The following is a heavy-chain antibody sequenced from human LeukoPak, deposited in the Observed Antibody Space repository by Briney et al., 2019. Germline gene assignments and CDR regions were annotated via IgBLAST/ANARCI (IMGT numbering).Heavy chain of an antibody. J-gene: IGHJ3*02. CDR3: ARVAVAFDI. V-gene: IGHV4-31*11. CDR1: GGSFSGYY. CDR2: IYYSGST. Sequence: PSETLSLTCAVYGGSFSGYYWSWIRQHPGKGLEWIGYIYYSGSTYYNPSLKSRVTISVDTSKNQFSLKLSSVTAADTAVYYCARVAVAFDIWGQGTMVTVSS. D-gene: IGHD6-19*01.